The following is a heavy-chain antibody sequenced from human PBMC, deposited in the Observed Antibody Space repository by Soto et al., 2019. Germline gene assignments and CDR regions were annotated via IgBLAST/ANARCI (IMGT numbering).Heavy chain of an antibody. CDR2: IIPIFGTA. CDR1: GGTFSSYA. J-gene: IGHJ4*02. V-gene: IGHV1-69*13. CDR3: ASTRLKVSPGDY. Sequence: ASVKVSCKASGGTFSSYAISGVRQAPGQGLEWMGGIIPIFGTANYAQKFQGRVTITADESTSTAYMELSSLRSEDTAVYYCASTRLKVSPGDYWGQGTLVTVSS.